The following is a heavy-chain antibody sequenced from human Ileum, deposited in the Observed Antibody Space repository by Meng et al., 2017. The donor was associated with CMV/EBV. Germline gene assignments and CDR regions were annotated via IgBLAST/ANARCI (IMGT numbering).Heavy chain of an antibody. V-gene: IGHV6-1*01. CDR2: TYYRSKWFN. CDR1: GDSVSSTTVT. D-gene: IGHD6-13*01. CDR3: VRLTGNSWLDY. J-gene: IGHJ4*02. Sequence: QVHLQQSGPGLVKTSPTPLLTCAISGDSVSSTTVTWNWIRQSPSRGLEWLGRTYYRSKWFNDYALSVRGRITINPDISKNQLSLQLNSVTPEDTAVYYCVRLTGNSWLDYWGRGTLVTVSS.